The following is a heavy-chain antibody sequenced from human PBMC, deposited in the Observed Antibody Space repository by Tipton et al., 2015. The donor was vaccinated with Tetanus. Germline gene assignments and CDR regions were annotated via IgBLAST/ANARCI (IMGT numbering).Heavy chain of an antibody. D-gene: IGHD2-15*01. Sequence: TLSLTCTVSGDSISSGSYYWSWIRQLPGKGLEWIGYIYYSGSTYYNPSLKSRVTISVDTSKNQFSLKLSSVTAADTAVYYCARVEEGYCSGGTCYFADWGRGTLVTVSS. CDR3: ARVEEGYCSGGTCYFAD. CDR1: GDSISSGSYY. V-gene: IGHV4-31*03. CDR2: IYYSGST. J-gene: IGHJ4*02.